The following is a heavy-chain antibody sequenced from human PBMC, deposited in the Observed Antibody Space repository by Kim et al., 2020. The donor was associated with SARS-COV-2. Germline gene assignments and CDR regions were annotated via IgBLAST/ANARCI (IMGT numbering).Heavy chain of an antibody. Sequence: SETLSLTCAVSGGSISSSNWWSWVRQPPGKGLEWIGGIYHSGSTNYNPSLKSRVTISVDKSKNQFSLMLSSVTAAATAVYYCARAAVYYGAGSYTLYYFGYWGQATLVAVSS. V-gene: IGHV4-4*02. CDR3: ARAAVYYGAGSYTLYYFGY. D-gene: IGHD3-10*01. J-gene: IGHJ4*02. CDR2: IYHSGST. CDR1: GGSISSSNW.